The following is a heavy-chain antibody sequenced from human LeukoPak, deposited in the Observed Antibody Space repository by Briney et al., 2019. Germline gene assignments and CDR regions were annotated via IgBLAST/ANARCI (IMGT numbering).Heavy chain of an antibody. CDR2: MNPNSGNT. J-gene: IGHJ5*02. CDR3: ARLYYDFWSGYYRFDP. D-gene: IGHD3-3*01. V-gene: IGHV1-8*01. Sequence: ASVKVSCKASGYTFTSYDINWVRQATGQGLEWMRWMNPNSGNTGYAQKFQGRVTMTRNTSISTAYMELSSLRSEDTAVYYCARLYYDFWSGYYRFDPWGQGTLVTVSS. CDR1: GYTFTSYD.